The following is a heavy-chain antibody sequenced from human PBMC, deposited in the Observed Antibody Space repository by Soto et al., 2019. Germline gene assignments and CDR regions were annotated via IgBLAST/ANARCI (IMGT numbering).Heavy chain of an antibody. D-gene: IGHD6-25*01. V-gene: IGHV4-39*01. J-gene: IGHJ5*02. CDR3: ARRRGHSWFDP. CDR2: IYYSGST. CDR1: GGSISSSSYY. Sequence: SETLSLTCTVSGGSISSSSYYWGWIRQPPGKGLEWIGSIYYSGSTYYNPSLKSRVTMSVDTSKNQFSLKLSSVTAADTAVYYCARRRGHSWFDPWGQGTLVTVSS.